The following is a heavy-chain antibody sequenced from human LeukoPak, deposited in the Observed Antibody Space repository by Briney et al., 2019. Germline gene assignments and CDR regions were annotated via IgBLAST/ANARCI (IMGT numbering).Heavy chain of an antibody. D-gene: IGHD3-22*01. CDR3: IVSRVVTCDY. V-gene: IGHV3-30*02. CDR2: IRYDGNNH. Sequence: PGGSLRLSCAASGFTFNNYDMHWVRQAPGKGLEWVSFIRYDGNNHYYADSVKGRFTISRDNSKNTLYLQMNSLRAEDTAVYYCIVSRVVTCDYWGQGTLVTVSS. J-gene: IGHJ4*02. CDR1: GFTFNNYD.